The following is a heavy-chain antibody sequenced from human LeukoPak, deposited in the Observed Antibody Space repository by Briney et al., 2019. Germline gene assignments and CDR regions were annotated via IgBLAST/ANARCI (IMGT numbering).Heavy chain of an antibody. D-gene: IGHD1-1*01. CDR2: ISGGGDSA. CDR1: GFTFSSYV. CDR3: AKDRTTGTSPPGL. J-gene: IGHJ4*02. Sequence: GGSLRLSCAASGFTFSSYVMSWVRQARGKGLEGVSAISGGGDSAYYADSVKGRFTISRDNSKNTMYLQMNSLGAEDTAIYYCAKDRTTGTSPPGLWGQGTLVTVSS. V-gene: IGHV3-23*01.